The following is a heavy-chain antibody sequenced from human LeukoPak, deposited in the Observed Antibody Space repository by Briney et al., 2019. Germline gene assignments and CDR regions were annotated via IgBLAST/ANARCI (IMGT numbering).Heavy chain of an antibody. V-gene: IGHV1-18*01. Sequence: ASVKVSCKASGYTFTSYGISWVRQAPGQGLEWMGWISAYNGNTNYAQKLQGRVTMTTDTSTSTAYMELRSLRSDDTAVYYCAXXXXXXGXXXXXNXGITYYFDYWGQGTLVTVSS. CDR1: GYTFTSYG. CDR3: AXXXXXXGXXXXXNXGITYYFDY. CDR2: ISAYNGNT. D-gene: IGHD1-14*01. J-gene: IGHJ4*02.